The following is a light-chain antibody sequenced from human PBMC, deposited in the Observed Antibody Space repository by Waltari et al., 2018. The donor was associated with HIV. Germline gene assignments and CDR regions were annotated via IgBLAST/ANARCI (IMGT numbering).Light chain of an antibody. V-gene: IGLV1-47*01. Sequence: QSVLTQPPSASGTHGQRVTISCSGSSPHIGRNYVYWYQQLPGPAPKLLIYRSNQRPSGVPDRFSGSKSGTSASLAISGLRSEDEADYYCAAWDDSLSGPVFGGGTKLTVL. CDR1: SPHIGRNY. J-gene: IGLJ3*02. CDR2: RSN. CDR3: AAWDDSLSGPV.